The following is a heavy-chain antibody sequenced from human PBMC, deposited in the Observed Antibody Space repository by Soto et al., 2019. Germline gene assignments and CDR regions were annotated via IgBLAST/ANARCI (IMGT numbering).Heavy chain of an antibody. CDR3: AKDKSTGEYSYYRYMDV. V-gene: IGHV3-9*01. CDR2: ISWNSGQL. D-gene: IGHD4-17*01. J-gene: IGHJ6*03. CDR1: GLNFENYA. Sequence: EVQLVESGGGLVQPDRPLRLSCEASGLNFENYAMHWVRQVPGKGLEWVSAISWNSGQLDYADSVRGRFTISRDNGKNSLYLEMNSLRSDDTALYFCAKDKSTGEYSYYRYMDVWGRGTTVIVSS.